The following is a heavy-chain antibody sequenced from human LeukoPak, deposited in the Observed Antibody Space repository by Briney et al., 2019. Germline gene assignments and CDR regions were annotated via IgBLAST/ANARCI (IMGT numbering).Heavy chain of an antibody. CDR2: IYYSGST. D-gene: IGHD5-12*01. CDR3: ARGYSGYDYYFDY. CDR1: GGSISSYY. Sequence: SETLSLTCTVSGGSISSYYWSWIRQPPGKGLEWIGYIYYSGSTNYNPSLKSRVTISVDTSKNQFSLKLSSVTAADTAVYYCARGYSGYDYYFDYWGQGTLVTVSS. J-gene: IGHJ4*02. V-gene: IGHV4-59*12.